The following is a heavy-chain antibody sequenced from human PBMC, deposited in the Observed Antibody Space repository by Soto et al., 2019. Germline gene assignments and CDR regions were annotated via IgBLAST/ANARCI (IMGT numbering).Heavy chain of an antibody. V-gene: IGHV3-49*03. Sequence: GGSLRLSCTASGFTFGDYAMSWFRQAPGKGLEWVGFIRSKAYGGTTEYAASVKGRFTISRDDSKSIAYLQMNSLKTEDTAVYYCTSQGRTGIWFGELFYVLLQTSYYYMDVWGKGTTVTVSS. CDR2: IRSKAYGGTT. J-gene: IGHJ6*03. D-gene: IGHD3-10*01. CDR3: TSQGRTGIWFGELFYVLLQTSYYYMDV. CDR1: GFTFGDYA.